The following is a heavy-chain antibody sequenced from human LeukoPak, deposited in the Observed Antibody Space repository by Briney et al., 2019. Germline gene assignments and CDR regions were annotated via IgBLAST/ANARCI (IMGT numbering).Heavy chain of an antibody. D-gene: IGHD3-3*01. V-gene: IGHV3-48*04. CDR1: AFTFSDYT. CDR2: ISLSGSAI. CDR3: ARDRNTDFWSGYYTNYFDS. Sequence: GGSLRLSCVASAFTFSDYTMTWVRQAPGKGLEWISYISLSGSAIYYADSLKGRFTISRDNAKNSLHLQMNSLRAEDTAVYYCARDRNTDFWSGYYTNYFDSWGQGTLVTVSS. J-gene: IGHJ4*02.